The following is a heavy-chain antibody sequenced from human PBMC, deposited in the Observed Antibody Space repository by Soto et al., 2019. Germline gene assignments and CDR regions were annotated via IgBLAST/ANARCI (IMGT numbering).Heavy chain of an antibody. CDR3: ARDSMELRVYYHFGTDV. CDR2: INHSGST. Sequence: SETLSLTCAVYGGSFSGYYWSWIRQPPGKGLEWIGEINHSGSTNYNPSLKSRVTISVDTSKNQFSLKLSSVTAADTAVYYCARDSMELRVYYHFGTDVWGQGTTVTVSS. J-gene: IGHJ6*02. D-gene: IGHD1-7*01. CDR1: GGSFSGYY. V-gene: IGHV4-34*01.